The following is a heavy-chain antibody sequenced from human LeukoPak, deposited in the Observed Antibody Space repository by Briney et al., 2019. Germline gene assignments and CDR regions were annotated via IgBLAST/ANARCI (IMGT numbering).Heavy chain of an antibody. Sequence: SGRSLRLSCAASGFTFSSYGMHWVRQAPGKGLEWVAVTYDGSNKYYADSVKGRFTISRDNSKNTLYLQMSSLRAEDTAVYYCANSPSIAAAGTHYWGQGTLVTVSS. D-gene: IGHD6-13*01. CDR2: TYDGSNK. V-gene: IGHV3-30*18. CDR3: ANSPSIAAAGTHY. J-gene: IGHJ4*02. CDR1: GFTFSSYG.